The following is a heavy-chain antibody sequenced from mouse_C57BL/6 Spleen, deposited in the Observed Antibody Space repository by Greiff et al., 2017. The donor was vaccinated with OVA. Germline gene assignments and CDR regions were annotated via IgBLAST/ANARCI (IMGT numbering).Heavy chain of an antibody. CDR3: ARFGYWGWYFDV. J-gene: IGHJ1*03. CDR2: INPYNGGT. Sequence: VQLQQSGPVLVKPGASVKMSCKASGYTFTDYYMNWVKQSHGKSLEWIGVINPYNGGTSYNQKFKGKATLTVDKSSSTAYMELNSLTSEDSAVYYCARFGYWGWYFDVWGTGTTVTVSS. CDR1: GYTFTDYY. D-gene: IGHD2-3*01. V-gene: IGHV1-19*01.